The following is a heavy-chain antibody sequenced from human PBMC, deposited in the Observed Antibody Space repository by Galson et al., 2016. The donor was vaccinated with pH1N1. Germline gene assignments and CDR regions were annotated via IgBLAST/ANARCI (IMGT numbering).Heavy chain of an antibody. CDR1: GFNFDTFA. J-gene: IGHJ3*01. D-gene: IGHD5-18*01. Sequence: SLRLSCAASGFNFDTFAMHWVRQTPGKGLEWVAFISYNGHDQSYADSVKGRFTVSRDNSKNTLYLQMNSLRAEDTALYYCATSYTYGYGAAFDLWGQGTTVIVSS. V-gene: IGHV3-30-3*01. CDR2: ISYNGHDQ. CDR3: ATSYTYGYGAAFDL.